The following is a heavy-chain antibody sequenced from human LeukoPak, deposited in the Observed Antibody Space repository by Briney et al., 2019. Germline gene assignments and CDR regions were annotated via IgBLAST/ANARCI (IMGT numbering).Heavy chain of an antibody. Sequence: GGSLRLSCPASGFTFTNFAKSWVRQAPGKGLEWVSGILASDGTTYYADSVKGRFTSSRDNSKNTLYLQMSSLRAEDTAIYYCAKNYYDYTGPYSWVFDYWGQGTLVTVSS. CDR2: ILASDGTT. CDR3: AKNYYDYTGPYSWVFDY. V-gene: IGHV3-23*01. CDR1: GFTFTNFA. J-gene: IGHJ4*02. D-gene: IGHD3-22*01.